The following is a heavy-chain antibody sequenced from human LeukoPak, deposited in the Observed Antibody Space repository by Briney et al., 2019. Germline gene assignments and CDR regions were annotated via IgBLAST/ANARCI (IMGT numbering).Heavy chain of an antibody. V-gene: IGHV4-59*01. D-gene: IGHD6-13*01. Sequence: SETLSLTCTVSGGSISSYYWSWIRQPPGKGLERIGYIYYSGSTNYNPSLKSRVTISVDTSKNQFSLKLSSVTAADTAVYYCARDRRVAAAGRWRDGMDVWGQGTTVTVSS. CDR2: IYYSGST. J-gene: IGHJ6*02. CDR3: ARDRRVAAAGRWRDGMDV. CDR1: GGSISSYY.